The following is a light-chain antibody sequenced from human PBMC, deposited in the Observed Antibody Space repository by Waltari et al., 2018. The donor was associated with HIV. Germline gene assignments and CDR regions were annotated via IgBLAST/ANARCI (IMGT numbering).Light chain of an antibody. J-gene: IGKJ1*01. CDR2: AAS. CDR3: QQYDSYWT. V-gene: IGKV1-9*01. CDR1: QGISSY. Sequence: DIQMTQSPSTLSASVGDRVPITCRASQGISSYLAWYQQKPGKAPKLLMYAASTLQTGVPSRFSGSGSGTEFTLTISSLQPDDFATYYCQQYDSYWTFGQGTKVEI.